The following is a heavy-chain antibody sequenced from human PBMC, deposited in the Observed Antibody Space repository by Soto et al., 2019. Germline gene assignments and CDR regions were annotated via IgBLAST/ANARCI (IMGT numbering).Heavy chain of an antibody. J-gene: IGHJ1*01. CDR2: ISGTANTI. D-gene: IGHD3-10*01. CDR1: GFAFSDYY. Sequence: QVQLVESGGGLVKPGGSLRLSCAASGFAFSDYYMSWIRQAPGKGLEWISYISGTANTIYYTDSVKGRFTISRDNAKNSVYLQMNSLRAEDTAVYYCAREGNRFQHWGKGTLVTVSS. CDR3: AREGNRFQH. V-gene: IGHV3-11*01.